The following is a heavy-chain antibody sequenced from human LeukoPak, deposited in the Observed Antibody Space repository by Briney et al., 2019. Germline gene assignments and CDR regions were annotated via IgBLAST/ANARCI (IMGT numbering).Heavy chain of an antibody. CDR2: INPSGGST. D-gene: IGHD6-13*01. V-gene: IGHV1-46*01. CDR3: ARDQGYSSHTDY. J-gene: IGHJ4*02. CDR1: GYTFTSYY. Sequence: ASVKVSCKASGYTFTSYYMHWVRQAPGQGLEWMGIINPSGGSTSYAQKFQGRVTMTTDTSTSTAHMELRSLRSDDTAVYYCARDQGYSSHTDYWGQGTLVIVSS.